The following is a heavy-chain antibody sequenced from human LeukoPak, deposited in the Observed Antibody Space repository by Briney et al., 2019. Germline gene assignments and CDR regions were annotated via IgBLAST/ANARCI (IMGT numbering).Heavy chain of an antibody. D-gene: IGHD2-2*01. V-gene: IGHV3-30*02. J-gene: IGHJ1*01. CDR3: AKDIEDIVVVPAAIQH. Sequence: PGGSLRLSCAASGFTLSSYGMHWVRQAPGKGLEWVAFIRYDGSNKYYADSVKGRFTISRDNSKNTLYLQMNSLRAEDTAVYYCAKDIEDIVVVPAAIQHWGQGTLVTVSS. CDR1: GFTLSSYG. CDR2: IRYDGSNK.